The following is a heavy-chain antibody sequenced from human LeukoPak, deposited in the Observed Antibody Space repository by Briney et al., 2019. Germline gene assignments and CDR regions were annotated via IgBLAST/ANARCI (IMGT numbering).Heavy chain of an antibody. CDR3: ARSSGKSRFDF. CDR2: INPNSGGT. D-gene: IGHD6-25*01. CDR1: GYTFTDYY. V-gene: IGHV1-2*02. J-gene: IGHJ4*02. Sequence: ASVKVSCKASGYTFTDYYMHWVRQAPGQGLEWMGWINPNSGGTNYAQKFQGRVTMTTDTSISTAYMEVSRLRSDDTAVYYCARSSGKSRFDFWGQGTLVTVSS.